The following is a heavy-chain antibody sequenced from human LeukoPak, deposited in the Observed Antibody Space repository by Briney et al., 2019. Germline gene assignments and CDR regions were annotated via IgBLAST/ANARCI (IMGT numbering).Heavy chain of an antibody. J-gene: IGHJ4*02. D-gene: IGHD3-3*01. V-gene: IGHV2-5*01. CDR1: GFSLSTSGVG. Sequence: SGPTLVNPTQTLTLTCTFSGFSLSTSGVGVGWIRQPPGKALEWLALIYWNDDKRYSPSLKSRLTITKDTSKNQVVLTMTNMDPVDTATYYCAHSGLPFLEWSAAYYFDYWGQGTLVTVSS. CDR2: IYWNDDK. CDR3: AHSGLPFLEWSAAYYFDY.